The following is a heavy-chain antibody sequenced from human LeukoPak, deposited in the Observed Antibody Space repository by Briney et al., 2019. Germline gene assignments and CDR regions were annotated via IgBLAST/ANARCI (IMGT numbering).Heavy chain of an antibody. J-gene: IGHJ4*02. V-gene: IGHV4-39*01. CDR1: GGSISSSIYY. D-gene: IGHD2-2*01. Sequence: PSETLSLTCTVSGGSISSSIYYWGWIRQPPGKGLEWIGSIYYSGSTYYNPSLKSRVTISVDTSKNQFSLKLSSVTAADTAVYYCARQLGYCSSTSCYADKVDYWSQGTLVTVSS. CDR3: ARQLGYCSSTSCYADKVDY. CDR2: IYYSGST.